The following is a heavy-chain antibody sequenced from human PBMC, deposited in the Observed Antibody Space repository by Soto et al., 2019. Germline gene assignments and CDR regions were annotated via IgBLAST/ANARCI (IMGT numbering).Heavy chain of an antibody. V-gene: IGHV4-39*01. CDR3: ARTYYIWGSNRDS. Sequence: SETLSLTCTVSGGSISSNGYYWVWIRQPPGKGLEWIGSIYYSGNTYYNPSLKSRVTMSVDTSKNQFSLKLTSVTAADTAVYYCARTYYIWGSNRDSWGQGTLVTVSS. J-gene: IGHJ4*02. CDR2: IYYSGNT. D-gene: IGHD3-16*02. CDR1: GGSISSNGYY.